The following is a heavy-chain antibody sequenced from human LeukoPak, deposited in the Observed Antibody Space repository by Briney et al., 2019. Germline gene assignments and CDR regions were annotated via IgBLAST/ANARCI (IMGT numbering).Heavy chain of an antibody. CDR3: VRRVAAAATALWYFDL. Sequence: GGSLRLSCSASGFTFSSYGMHWVRQAPGKGLGYVSAINSNGDSTSYADSVKGRFTISRDNSKNTLYLQMSRLRPEDTAVYYCVRRVAAAATALWYFDLWGRGTLVTVSS. CDR2: INSNGDST. CDR1: GFTFSSYG. D-gene: IGHD6-13*01. V-gene: IGHV3-64D*06. J-gene: IGHJ2*01.